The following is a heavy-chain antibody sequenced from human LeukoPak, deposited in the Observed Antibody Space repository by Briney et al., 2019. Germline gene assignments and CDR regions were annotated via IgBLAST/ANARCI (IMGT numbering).Heavy chain of an antibody. Sequence: EASVKVSCKASGYTFTGYYLHWVRQAPGQGLEWMGWLNPDSGGTNYAQKFQGRVTMTRDTSISTAYVELISLRSDDTAVYFCARGLAQWLIDFDYWGQGTLVTVSS. D-gene: IGHD6-19*01. CDR3: ARGLAQWLIDFDY. V-gene: IGHV1-2*02. J-gene: IGHJ4*02. CDR2: LNPDSGGT. CDR1: GYTFTGYY.